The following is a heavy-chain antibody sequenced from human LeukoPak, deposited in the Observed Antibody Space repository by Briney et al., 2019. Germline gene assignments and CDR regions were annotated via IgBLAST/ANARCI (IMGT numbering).Heavy chain of an antibody. CDR2: INPNSGGT. V-gene: IGHV1-2*02. J-gene: IGHJ5*02. Sequence: ASVKVSCKASGYTFTGYYMHWVRQAPGQGLEWMGWINPNSGGTNYAQKFQGRVNMTRDTSISTAYMELSRLRSDDTAVYYCARDAAVADNWFDPWGQGTLVTVSS. CDR3: ARDAAVADNWFDP. CDR1: GYTFTGYY. D-gene: IGHD6-19*01.